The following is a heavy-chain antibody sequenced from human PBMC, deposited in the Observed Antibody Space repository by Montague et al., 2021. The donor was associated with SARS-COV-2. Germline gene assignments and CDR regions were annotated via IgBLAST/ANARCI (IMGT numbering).Heavy chain of an antibody. Sequence: SETLSLTRTLSGGSISSYYWSWIRQPAGKGLEWIGRIYTSGSTNXNPSLKSRVTMSVDTSKNQFSLKLSSVTAADTAVYYCAREAWFGDKTSASEYYGMDVWGQGTTVTVSS. V-gene: IGHV4-4*07. D-gene: IGHD3-10*01. J-gene: IGHJ6*02. CDR1: GGSISSYY. CDR2: IYTSGST. CDR3: AREAWFGDKTSASEYYGMDV.